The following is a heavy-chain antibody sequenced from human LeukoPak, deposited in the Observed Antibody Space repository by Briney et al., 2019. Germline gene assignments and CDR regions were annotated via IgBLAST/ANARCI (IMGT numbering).Heavy chain of an antibody. CDR1: GFTFSSYH. J-gene: IGHJ4*02. CDR3: ARDIYGDYGFDY. D-gene: IGHD4-17*01. CDR2: ITGSGSQV. Sequence: GGSLRLSCAASGFTFSSYHMNWVRQAPGKGLEWVSSITGSGSQVYFADSMKGRFTISRDNAKNSLYLQMNSLRVGDTAIYYCARDIYGDYGFDYWGQGTLVTVSS. V-gene: IGHV3-21*01.